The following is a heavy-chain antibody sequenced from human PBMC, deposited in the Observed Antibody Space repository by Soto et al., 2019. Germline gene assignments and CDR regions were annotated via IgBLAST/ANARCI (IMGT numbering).Heavy chain of an antibody. J-gene: IGHJ4*02. V-gene: IGHV2-5*02. D-gene: IGHD2-2*01. Sequence: SGPTLVNPTQTLTLTCTFSGFSLSTSGVGVGWIRQPPGKALEWLALIYWDDDKRYSPSLKSRLTITKDTSKNQVVLTMTNMDPVDTATYYCAHIKPVIVLVPAAMWEFDYWGQGTLVTVSS. CDR1: GFSLSTSGVG. CDR2: IYWDDDK. CDR3: AHIKPVIVLVPAAMWEFDY.